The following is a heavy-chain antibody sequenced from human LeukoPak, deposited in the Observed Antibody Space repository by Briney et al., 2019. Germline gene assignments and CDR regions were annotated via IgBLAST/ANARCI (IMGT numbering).Heavy chain of an antibody. CDR2: IYPDDSDT. CDR1: GYSFTSYW. CDR3: TRSDSSSPDAFDI. J-gene: IGHJ3*02. V-gene: IGHV5-51*01. Sequence: VESLKISCKGSGYSFTSYWIGWVRQMPGKGLEWMGIIYPDDSDTRYSPSFQGQVTISADKSFITAYLQWSNLKASDTGMYYCTRSDSSSPDAFDIWGQGTMVTVSS. D-gene: IGHD6-13*01.